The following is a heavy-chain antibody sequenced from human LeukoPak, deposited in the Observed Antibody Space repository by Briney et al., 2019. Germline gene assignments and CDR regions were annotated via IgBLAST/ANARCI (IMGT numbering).Heavy chain of an antibody. CDR2: IYYSGST. V-gene: IGHV4-59*01. CDR1: GGSISSYY. D-gene: IGHD3-9*01. J-gene: IGHJ4*02. CDR3: ARALRYFDWSFDY. Sequence: PSETLSLTCTVSGGSISSYYWSWIRQPPGEGLEWIGYIYYSGSTNYNPSLKSRVTISVDTSKNQFALKLSSVTAADTAVYYCARALRYFDWSFDYWGQGTLVTVSS.